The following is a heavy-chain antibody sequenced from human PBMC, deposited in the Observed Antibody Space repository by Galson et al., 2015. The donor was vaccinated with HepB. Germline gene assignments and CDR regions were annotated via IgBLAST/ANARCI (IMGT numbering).Heavy chain of an antibody. CDR1: GFTFSSYG. D-gene: IGHD3-22*01. J-gene: IGHJ4*02. CDR2: IWYDGSNK. CDR3: ARDWDSALDYYDSSGYHNAKGGLFDY. Sequence: SLRLSCAASGFTFSSYGMHWVRQAPGKGLEWVAVIWYDGSNKYYADSVKGRFTISRDNSKNTLYLQMNSLRAEDTAVYYCARDWDSALDYYDSSGYHNAKGGLFDYWGQGTLVTVSS. V-gene: IGHV3-33*01.